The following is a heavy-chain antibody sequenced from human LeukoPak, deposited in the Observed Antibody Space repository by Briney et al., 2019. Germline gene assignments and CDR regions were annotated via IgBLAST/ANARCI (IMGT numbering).Heavy chain of an antibody. CDR2: ISWNSGSI. Sequence: PGGSLRLSCAASGFTFDDYAMHWVRQAPGKGLEWVSGISWNSGSIGYADSVKGRFTISRDNAKNSLYLQMNSLRAEDTALYYCAKFDYDFWSGYPDDAFDIWGQGTMVTVFS. D-gene: IGHD3-3*01. CDR1: GFTFDDYA. CDR3: AKFDYDFWSGYPDDAFDI. V-gene: IGHV3-9*01. J-gene: IGHJ3*02.